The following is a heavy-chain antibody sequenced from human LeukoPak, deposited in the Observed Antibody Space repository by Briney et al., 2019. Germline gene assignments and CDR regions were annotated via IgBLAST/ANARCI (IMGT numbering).Heavy chain of an antibody. V-gene: IGHV4-59*01. Sequence: SETLSLTCTVSGGSISTYYWNWIRQPPGKGLEWIGYIYHSGSTNYNPSLQSRVTISVDTSKNQFSLNLNSVTAADTAVNYCARGGAARLHFQNWGQGTLVTVSS. D-gene: IGHD6-6*01. CDR3: ARGGAARLHFQN. J-gene: IGHJ1*01. CDR2: IYHSGST. CDR1: GGSISTYY.